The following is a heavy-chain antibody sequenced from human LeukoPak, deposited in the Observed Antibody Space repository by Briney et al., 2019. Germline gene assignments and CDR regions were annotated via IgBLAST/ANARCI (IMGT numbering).Heavy chain of an antibody. D-gene: IGHD1-26*01. V-gene: IGHV3-21*01. J-gene: IGHJ4*02. CDR1: GFTVSSNY. Sequence: GGSLRLSCAASGFTVSSNYMSWVRQAPGKGLEWVSSISSSSSYIYYADSVKGRFTISRDNAKNSLYLQMNSLRAEDTAVYYCARGDGSDVGWGQGTLVTVSS. CDR2: ISSSSSYI. CDR3: ARGDGSDVG.